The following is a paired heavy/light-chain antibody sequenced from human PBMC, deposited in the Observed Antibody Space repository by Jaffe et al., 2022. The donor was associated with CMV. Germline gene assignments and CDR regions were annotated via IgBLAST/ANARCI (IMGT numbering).Light chain of an antibody. CDR3: QQAHRFPLT. J-gene: IGKJ4*01. CDR1: QDISNW. Sequence: DVQMTQSPSSVSVSVGDRVTITCRASQDISNWLAWYQQEPGKAPKLLIYAASSLQSGVPSRFSGSGSGTDFTLTISSLQPEDVATYFCQQAHRFPLTFGGGTKVEIK. V-gene: IGKV1-12*01. CDR2: AAS.
Heavy chain of an antibody. J-gene: IGHJ4*02. CDR1: GFTFSSYA. CDR2: INDNGRNT. CDR3: VKARAVGTGGYYFDY. D-gene: IGHD2-8*02. Sequence: EVQLVESGGGLVQPGGSLRLSCSASGFTFSSYAMHWVRQAPGKGLEYVSAINDNGRNTYYADSVKGRITISRDNSKNTLYLQMRSLRTEDTAVYFCVKARAVGTGGYYFDYWGQGTLVTVSS. V-gene: IGHV3-64D*06.